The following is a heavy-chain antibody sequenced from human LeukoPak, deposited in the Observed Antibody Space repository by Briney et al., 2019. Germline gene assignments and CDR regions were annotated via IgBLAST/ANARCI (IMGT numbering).Heavy chain of an antibody. CDR2: IIPIFGTA. V-gene: IGHV1-69*13. Sequence: PVKVSCKASGGTFSSYAISWVRQAPGQGLEWMGGIIPIFGTANYAQKFQGRVTITADESTSTAYMELSSLRSEDTAVYYCARGSDYYYYMDVWGKGTTVTVSS. J-gene: IGHJ6*03. CDR1: GGTFSSYA. CDR3: ARGSDYYYYMDV.